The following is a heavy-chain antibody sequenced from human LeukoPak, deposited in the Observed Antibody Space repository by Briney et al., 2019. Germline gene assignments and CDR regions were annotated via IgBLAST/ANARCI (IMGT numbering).Heavy chain of an antibody. CDR2: IYPNSSGR. CDR3: ARVSSSWAHNWFDP. J-gene: IGHJ5*02. CDR1: GYTFSSYH. D-gene: IGHD6-13*01. V-gene: IGHV1-2*02. Sequence: AASVKVSCTASGYTFSSYHVHWVRQAPGQGLEWMGWIYPNSSGRNYAQKVKGGVTITKDTSLTTAYMELTSLTSDDTAVYYCARVSSSWAHNWFDPWGQGTLVTVSS.